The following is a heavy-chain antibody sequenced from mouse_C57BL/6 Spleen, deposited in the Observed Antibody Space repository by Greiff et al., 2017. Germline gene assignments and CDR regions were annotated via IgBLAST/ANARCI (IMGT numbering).Heavy chain of an antibody. D-gene: IGHD2-14*01. J-gene: IGHJ3*01. Sequence: QVQLKQPGAELVKPGASVKLSCKASGYTFTSYWMHWVKQRPGRGLEWIGRFDPNSGGTKYNEKFKSKATLTVDKPSRTAYMQLSSLASEDSAVYYGARSEEYDGFAYWGQGTLVTVSA. CDR2: FDPNSGGT. CDR3: ARSEEYDGFAY. V-gene: IGHV1-72*01. CDR1: GYTFTSYW.